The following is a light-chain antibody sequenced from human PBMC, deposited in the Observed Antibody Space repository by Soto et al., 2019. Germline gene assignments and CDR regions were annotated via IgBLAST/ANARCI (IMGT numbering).Light chain of an antibody. Sequence: EVVLTQSPATLSASPGDTATLCCWASQGVSSSLAWYQQKPGQPPGLLIYGASTRATGVPARFSGSGSGTEFTLTISRLQSEDFALYYCQQYYNWRPRFGQGTKVEIK. V-gene: IGKV3-15*01. CDR1: QGVSSS. J-gene: IGKJ1*01. CDR3: QQYYNWRPR. CDR2: GAS.